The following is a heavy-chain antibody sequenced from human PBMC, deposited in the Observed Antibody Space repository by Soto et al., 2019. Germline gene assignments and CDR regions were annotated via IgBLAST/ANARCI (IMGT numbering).Heavy chain of an antibody. D-gene: IGHD3-22*01. Sequence: QVQLQESGPGLVKPSQTLSLPCRVSGASISSCGSHWSWIRQHPATGLEWIGYIYHSGSTYIYYSGSPVYTPSRKSGGTVSVATSKNHLHMRLTSVTAAAVAVYYCARLIVSSYYEDAFDVWGTGTMVTVSS. J-gene: IGHJ3*01. V-gene: IGHV4-31*03. CDR1: GASISSCGSH. CDR3: ARLIVSSYYEDAFDV. CDR2: IYHSGST.